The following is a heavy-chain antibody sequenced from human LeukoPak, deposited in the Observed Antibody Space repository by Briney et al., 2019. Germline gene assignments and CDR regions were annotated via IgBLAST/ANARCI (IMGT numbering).Heavy chain of an antibody. CDR2: FDPEDGET. V-gene: IGHV1-24*01. J-gene: IGHJ5*02. CDR1: GYTLTELS. Sequence: ASVNVSCKVSGYTLTELSMHWVRQAPGKGLEWMGGFDPEDGETIYAQKFQGRVTMTEDTSTDTAYMELSSLRSEDTAVYYCATDRDSSSSPNWFDPWGQGTLVTVSS. D-gene: IGHD6-6*01. CDR3: ATDRDSSSSPNWFDP.